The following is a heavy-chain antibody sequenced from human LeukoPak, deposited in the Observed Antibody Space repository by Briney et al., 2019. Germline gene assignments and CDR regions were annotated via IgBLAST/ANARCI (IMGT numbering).Heavy chain of an antibody. CDR2: ISSSSSYI. D-gene: IGHD5-18*01. Sequence: GGSLRLSCAASGLTFRTYAMSWVRQAPGKGLEWVSSISSSSSYIYYADSVKGRFTISRDNAKNSLYLQMSSLRAEDTAVYYCARADWDTAMIDYWGQGTPVTVSS. CDR1: GLTFRTYA. J-gene: IGHJ4*02. CDR3: ARADWDTAMIDY. V-gene: IGHV3-21*01.